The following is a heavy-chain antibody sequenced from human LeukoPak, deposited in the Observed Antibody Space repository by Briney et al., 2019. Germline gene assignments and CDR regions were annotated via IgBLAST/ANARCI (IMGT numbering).Heavy chain of an antibody. D-gene: IGHD5-12*01. V-gene: IGHV4-59*01. CDR2: VSDRGGT. CDR3: ARDGGYDRPGIDY. Sequence: PSETLSLTCTVSGGAIRSFYWSWIRQSPGKGLEWIGYVSDRGGTNYNPSLKSRVTISVDTSKNQFSLKLRSVTAADTAVYYCARDGGYDRPGIDYWGQGTLVTVSS. CDR1: GGAIRSFY. J-gene: IGHJ4*02.